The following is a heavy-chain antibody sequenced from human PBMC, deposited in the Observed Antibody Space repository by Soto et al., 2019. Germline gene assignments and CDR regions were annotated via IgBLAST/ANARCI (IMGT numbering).Heavy chain of an antibody. CDR2: ISSSSSFI. CDR1: GFTFSSYS. V-gene: IGHV3-21*01. D-gene: IGHD3-3*01. CDR3: ARDPTLDYDFWSGTRDY. J-gene: IGHJ4*02. Sequence: ESGGGLVKPGGSLRLSCAASGFTFSSYSMNWVRQAPGKGLEWVSSISSSSSFIYYADSVKGRFTISRDNAKNSLYLQMNSLRAEDTAVYYCARDPTLDYDFWSGTRDYWGQGTLVTVSS.